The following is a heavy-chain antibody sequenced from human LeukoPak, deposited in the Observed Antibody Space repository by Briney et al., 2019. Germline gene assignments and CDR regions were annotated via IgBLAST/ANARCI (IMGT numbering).Heavy chain of an antibody. Sequence: PSETLSLTCTVSVGSISSYYWSWIRQPPGKGLEWIGYIYYSGGTNYNPSLKSRVTISLDTSKNQFSLKLSSVTAADTAVYYCARETAGYYRSGSYVDYWGQGTLVTVSS. CDR2: IYYSGGT. CDR3: ARETAGYYRSGSYVDY. D-gene: IGHD3-10*01. CDR1: VGSISSYY. V-gene: IGHV4-59*01. J-gene: IGHJ4*02.